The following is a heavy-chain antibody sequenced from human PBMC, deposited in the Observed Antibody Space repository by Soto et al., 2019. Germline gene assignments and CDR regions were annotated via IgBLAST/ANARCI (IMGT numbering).Heavy chain of an antibody. CDR3: ARDRGVAPPVAGNTHYYYYMDV. V-gene: IGHV1-18*01. CDR2: ISGFNGNT. CDR1: GYSFTNYG. J-gene: IGHJ6*03. D-gene: IGHD6-19*01. Sequence: QDQLVQSGAEVKKPGASVTVSCKASGYSFTNYGITWVRQAPGQGLEWMGLISGFNGNTHYAQKLQGRVTMTTDASTSTAYMELRSLRSDDTAVYYCARDRGVAPPVAGNTHYYYYMDVWGKGTTVTVSS.